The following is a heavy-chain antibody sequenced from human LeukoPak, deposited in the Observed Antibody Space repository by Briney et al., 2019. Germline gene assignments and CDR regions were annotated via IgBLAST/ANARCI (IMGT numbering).Heavy chain of an antibody. CDR2: IYSGGST. V-gene: IGHV3-53*01. J-gene: IGHJ4*02. Sequence: GGSLRLSCAASGFTVSSNYMSWVRQAPGKGLEWVSVIYSGGSTYYADSVKGRFTISRDNAKNSLYLQMNSLRAEDTAVYYCARDRALGYCSGGSCYSKFLFDYWGQGTLVTVSS. CDR3: ARDRALGYCSGGSCYSKFLFDY. CDR1: GFTVSSNY. D-gene: IGHD2-15*01.